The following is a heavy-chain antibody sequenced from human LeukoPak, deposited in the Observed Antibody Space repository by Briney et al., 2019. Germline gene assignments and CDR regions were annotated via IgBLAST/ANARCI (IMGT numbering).Heavy chain of an antibody. D-gene: IGHD2-2*01. J-gene: IGHJ4*02. CDR1: GGTFDNYA. CDR3: ARGLFGGFAAAPFDH. CDR2: IIPMLGKT. V-gene: IGHV1-69*04. Sequence: ASVKVSCKASGGTFDNYAVNWVREAPGLGLEWMGRIIPMLGKTNSAQKFQDRVTFTADKSTGTAYMELTHLRPDDTAVYFCARGLFGGFAAAPFDHWGQGTMVTVSP.